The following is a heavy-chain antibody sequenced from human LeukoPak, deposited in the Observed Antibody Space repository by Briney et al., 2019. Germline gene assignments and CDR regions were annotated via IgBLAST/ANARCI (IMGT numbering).Heavy chain of an antibody. CDR3: ARTYSWSLSRFDY. CDR1: GFTFSSYD. Sequence: GGSLRLSCAASGFTFSSYDMNWLRQAPGKGLEWVSYISTSGSTIYYADSVKGRFTISRDNAKNSLYLQMNSLRAEDTAVYYCARTYSWSLSRFDYWGQGTLVTVSS. V-gene: IGHV3-48*03. J-gene: IGHJ4*02. D-gene: IGHD3-16*02. CDR2: ISTSGSTI.